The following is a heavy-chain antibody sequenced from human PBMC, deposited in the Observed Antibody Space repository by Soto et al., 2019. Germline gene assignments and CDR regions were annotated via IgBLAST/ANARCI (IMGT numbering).Heavy chain of an antibody. D-gene: IGHD3-16*02. Sequence: EVKLLESGGGLVQRGGSLRLSCAASGFPFSTYAMTWVRQAPGKGLDWVSGISGGGSDTYYADSVKGRFTISRDNAKNSLYLQMNSLRVEDTAVYYCARVSQSFIEYFQHWGQGTLVTVSS. CDR3: ARVSQSFIEYFQH. V-gene: IGHV3-23*01. J-gene: IGHJ1*01. CDR1: GFPFSTYA. CDR2: ISGGGSDT.